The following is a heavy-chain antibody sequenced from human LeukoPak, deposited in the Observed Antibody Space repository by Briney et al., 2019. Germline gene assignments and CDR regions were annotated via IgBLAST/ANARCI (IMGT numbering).Heavy chain of an antibody. CDR2: IYYSGST. CDR3: ARDNYYYDSSGYPLDY. CDR1: GGSISSYY. J-gene: IGHJ4*02. D-gene: IGHD3-22*01. V-gene: IGHV4-59*01. Sequence: SETLSLTCTVSGGSISSYYWSWIRQPPGKGLEWIGSIYYSGSTNYNPSLKSRVTISVDTSKNQFSLKLSSVTAADTAVYYCARDNYYYDSSGYPLDYWGQGTLVTVSS.